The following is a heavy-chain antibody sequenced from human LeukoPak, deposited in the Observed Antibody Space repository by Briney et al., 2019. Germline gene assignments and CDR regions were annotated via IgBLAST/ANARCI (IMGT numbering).Heavy chain of an antibody. D-gene: IGHD3-22*01. Sequence: GGSLRLSCAASGFIFSDYHMSWIRQAPAKGLEWVSYISSGGSTIYYADSVKGRFTISRDNAKNSLYLQMNSLRAEDTAVYYCARDIYYYDSSGYYFPGGSDYWGQGTLVTVSS. CDR3: ARDIYYYDSSGYYFPGGSDY. V-gene: IGHV3-11*04. J-gene: IGHJ4*02. CDR1: GFIFSDYH. CDR2: ISSGGSTI.